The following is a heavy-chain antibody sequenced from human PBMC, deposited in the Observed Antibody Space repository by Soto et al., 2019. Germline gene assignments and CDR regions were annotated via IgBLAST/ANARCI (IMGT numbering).Heavy chain of an antibody. J-gene: IGHJ4*02. D-gene: IGHD1-26*01. CDR1: GYTFTSYA. CDR3: ARDQGTNWDLDY. CDR2: INAGNGNT. V-gene: IGHV1-3*01. Sequence: ASVKVSCKASGYTFTSYAMHWVRQAPGQRLEWMGWINAGNGNTKYSQKFQGRVTITRDTSASTAYMELNGLRAEDTAVYYCARDQGTNWDLDYWGPGTLVTVSS.